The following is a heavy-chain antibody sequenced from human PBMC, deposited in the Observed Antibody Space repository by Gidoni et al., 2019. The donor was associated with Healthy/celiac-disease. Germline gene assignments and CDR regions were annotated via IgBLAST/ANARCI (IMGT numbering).Heavy chain of an antibody. CDR1: GYSISSGYF. Sequence: QVQLQESGPGLVTPSETLSLTCAVSGYSISSGYFWAWLRQPPGKGLEWIGSICHSGSTYYNPALKSRVNRSVDKSKNQFYLKLSAVTAADTAVYYCARDSGTRRAGIVVGPAAMNYYYYGMDVWGQGTTVTVSS. V-gene: IGHV4-38-2*02. CDR3: ARDSGTRRAGIVVGPAAMNYYYYGMDV. CDR2: ICHSGST. J-gene: IGHJ6*02. D-gene: IGHD2-2*01.